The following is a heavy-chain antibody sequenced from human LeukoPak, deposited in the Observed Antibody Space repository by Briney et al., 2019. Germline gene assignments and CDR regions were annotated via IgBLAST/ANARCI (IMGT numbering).Heavy chain of an antibody. V-gene: IGHV4-38-2*02. J-gene: IGHJ3*02. CDR1: GYSISSGYC. Sequence: MPSETLSLTCTVSGYSISSGYCWGWIRQPPGKGLEWIGSIYHSGSTYYNPSLKSRVTISVDTSKNQFSLKLSSVTAADTAVYYCASLTTADAFDIWGQGTMVTVSS. D-gene: IGHD3-22*01. CDR3: ASLTTADAFDI. CDR2: IYHSGST.